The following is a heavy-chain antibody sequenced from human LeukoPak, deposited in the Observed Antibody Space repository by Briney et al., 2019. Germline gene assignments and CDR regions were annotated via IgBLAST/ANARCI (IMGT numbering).Heavy chain of an antibody. CDR1: GFTFSSYG. Sequence: PGGSLRLSCAASGFTFSSYGMHWVRQAPGKGLEWVAFIRYDGSNKYYADSVKGRFTISRDNSKNTLYLQMNSLRAEDTAVYYCAKDLELRGSGSYYNNPSFWGQGTLVTVSS. V-gene: IGHV3-30*02. CDR3: AKDLELRGSGSYYNNPSF. J-gene: IGHJ4*02. CDR2: IRYDGSNK. D-gene: IGHD3-10*01.